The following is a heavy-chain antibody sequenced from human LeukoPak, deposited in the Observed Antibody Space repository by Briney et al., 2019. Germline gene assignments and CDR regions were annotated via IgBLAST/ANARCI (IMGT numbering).Heavy chain of an antibody. D-gene: IGHD3-22*01. V-gene: IGHV4-59*01. CDR1: GGSISSYY. Sequence: PSETLSLTCTVSGGSISSYYWIWIRQPPGKGLEWIGYIYYRGSTNYNPSLKSRVTISVDTSKNQFSLKLSSVTAADTAVYYCARLSLYYYDSSGYYARDYWGQGTLVTVSS. J-gene: IGHJ4*02. CDR3: ARLSLYYYDSSGYYARDY. CDR2: IYYRGST.